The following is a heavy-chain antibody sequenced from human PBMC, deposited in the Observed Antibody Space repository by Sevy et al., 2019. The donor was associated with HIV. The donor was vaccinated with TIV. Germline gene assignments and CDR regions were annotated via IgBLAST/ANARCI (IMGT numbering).Heavy chain of an antibody. V-gene: IGHV3-64*01. D-gene: IGHD3-22*01. J-gene: IGHJ6*02. CDR3: AGKYHDTSGYPRYSMDV. Sequence: GGSLRLSCAASGFTFSTYAMYWVRQAPGKGLEYVSAISGGGGNTYYGTSVKGRFTVSRYNAKNTLYLQMGSLGAEDMAVYFCAGKYHDTSGYPRYSMDVWGQGTTVTVSS. CDR2: ISGGGGNT. CDR1: GFTFSTYA.